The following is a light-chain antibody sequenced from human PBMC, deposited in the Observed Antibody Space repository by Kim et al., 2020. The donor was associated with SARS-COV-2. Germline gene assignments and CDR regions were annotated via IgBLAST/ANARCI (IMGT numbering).Light chain of an antibody. J-gene: IGLJ1*01. V-gene: IGLV2-14*03. Sequence: GESITISCTGTRSDVGGYNYVSWYQQHPGQAPKLIIYDVSNRPSGVSYRFSGSKSGNTASLTISGLQAEDEAEYYCSSYTSSSTLVFGTGTKVTVL. CDR3: SSYTSSSTLV. CDR2: DVS. CDR1: RSDVGGYNY.